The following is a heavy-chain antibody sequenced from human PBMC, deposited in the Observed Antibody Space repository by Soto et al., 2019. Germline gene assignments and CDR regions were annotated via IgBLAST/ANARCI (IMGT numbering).Heavy chain of an antibody. J-gene: IGHJ5*02. CDR1: GFTFSSYS. V-gene: IGHV3-48*02. CDR3: ARDGSGNLYLNWFDP. D-gene: IGHD6-19*01. CDR2: ISSHSRTL. Sequence: PGGSLRLSCAASGFTFSSYSMNWVRQAPGKGLEWVSYISSHSRTLYYADSVKGRFTISRDNAENSLYLQMNSLRDEDTAVYYCARDGSGNLYLNWFDPWGQGTLVTVSS.